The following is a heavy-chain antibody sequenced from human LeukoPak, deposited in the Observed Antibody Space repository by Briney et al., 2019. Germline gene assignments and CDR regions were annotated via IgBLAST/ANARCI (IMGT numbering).Heavy chain of an antibody. D-gene: IGHD5-18*01. CDR1: GYTFTSYG. Sequence: ASVKVSCKASGYTFTSYGISWVRQAPGQGLERMGWISAYNGNTNYAQKLQGGVTMTTDTSTSTAYMELRSLRSDDTAVYYCASHKAPYSYGSGAFDIWGQGTMVTVSS. J-gene: IGHJ3*02. CDR2: ISAYNGNT. CDR3: ASHKAPYSYGSGAFDI. V-gene: IGHV1-18*01.